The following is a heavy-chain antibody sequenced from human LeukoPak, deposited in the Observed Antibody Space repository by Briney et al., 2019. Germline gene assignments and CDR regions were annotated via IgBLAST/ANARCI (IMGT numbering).Heavy chain of an antibody. Sequence: PGGSLRLSCAASGFSFSSYGMHWVRQAPGKGLEWVAIIWYDGSNTYYADSVKGRFTISRDNSKNTLFLQMNSLRAEDTAVYYCARNALMVYAIMNDYYGMDVWGQGTTVTVS. CDR3: ARNALMVYAIMNDYYGMDV. V-gene: IGHV3-33*01. D-gene: IGHD2-8*01. CDR1: GFSFSSYG. J-gene: IGHJ6*02. CDR2: IWYDGSNT.